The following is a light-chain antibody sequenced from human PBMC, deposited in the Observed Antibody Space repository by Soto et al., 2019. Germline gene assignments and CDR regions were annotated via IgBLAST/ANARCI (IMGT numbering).Light chain of an antibody. J-gene: IGLJ1*01. CDR2: GVS. V-gene: IGLV2-14*01. Sequence: QSVLTQPASVSGSPGQSITISCSGTRSDIGSYNYVAWYQQFPGKTPKILIYGVSNRPSGVSSRFSGSKSGNTASLTISGLQAEDEAHYYCISYTGSSTSYVFGSGTKLTVL. CDR1: RSDIGSYNY. CDR3: ISYTGSSTSYV.